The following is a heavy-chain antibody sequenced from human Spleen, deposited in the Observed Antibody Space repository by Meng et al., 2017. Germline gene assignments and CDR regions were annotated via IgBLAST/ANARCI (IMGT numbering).Heavy chain of an antibody. Sequence: VQLVQSGAEGKKPGASVKVSCKASGYTFTSYDINWVRQATGQGLEWMGYMRPNSDNTDYAQKFHGRITMTTNTSISTAYMELSSRTSEDTAVYFCAREGLDPWGQGTLVTVSS. CDR2: MRPNSDNT. V-gene: IGHV1-8*01. CDR3: AREGLDP. J-gene: IGHJ5*02. CDR1: GYTFTSYD.